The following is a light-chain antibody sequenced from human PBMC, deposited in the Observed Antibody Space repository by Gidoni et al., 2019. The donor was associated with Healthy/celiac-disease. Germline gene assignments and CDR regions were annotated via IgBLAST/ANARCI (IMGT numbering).Light chain of an antibody. J-gene: IGKJ3*01. Sequence: DIKMNQSPSSLSASVGDRVTITCRASQSISSYLNCYQQKPGKAPKLLIYAASSLQTGVPSRFSGSGSGTDFTLTISSLQPEDFATYYCQPSYSTPFTFGPGTKVDIK. CDR1: QSISSY. CDR2: AAS. CDR3: QPSYSTPFT. V-gene: IGKV1-39*01.